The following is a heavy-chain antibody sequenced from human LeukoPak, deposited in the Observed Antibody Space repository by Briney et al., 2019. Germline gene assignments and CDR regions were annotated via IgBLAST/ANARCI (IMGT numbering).Heavy chain of an antibody. D-gene: IGHD3-9*01. CDR1: GFTFSSYW. J-gene: IGHJ4*02. CDR3: ARDSGYYDILTGYPHYYFDY. V-gene: IGHV3-74*01. CDR2: INSDGSST. Sequence: GGSLRLSCAASGFTFSSYWMHWVRQAPGKGLVWVSRINSDGSSTSYADSVKGRFTISRDNAKNTLYLQMNSLRAEDTAVYYCARDSGYYDILTGYPHYYFDYWGQGTLVTVSS.